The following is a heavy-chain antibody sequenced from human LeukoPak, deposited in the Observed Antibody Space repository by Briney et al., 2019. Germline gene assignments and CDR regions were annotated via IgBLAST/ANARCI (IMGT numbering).Heavy chain of an antibody. J-gene: IGHJ6*03. CDR2: INPNSGGT. D-gene: IGHD2/OR15-2a*01. V-gene: IGHV1-2*02. CDR1: EYTFTGYY. CDR3: ARDFGVIVAGYMDV. Sequence: ASVKVPCKASEYTFTGYYMHWVRQAPGQGLEWMGWINPNSGGTNYAQKFQGRVTMTRDTSISTAYMELSRLRSDDTAVYYCARDFGVIVAGYMDVWGKGTTVTASS.